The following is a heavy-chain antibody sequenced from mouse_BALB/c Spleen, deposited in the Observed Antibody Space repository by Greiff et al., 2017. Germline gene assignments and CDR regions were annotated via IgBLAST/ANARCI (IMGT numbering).Heavy chain of an antibody. CDR2: INSNGGST. V-gene: IGHV5-6-2*01. D-gene: IGHD1-1*01. Sequence: EVQLVESGGGLVKLGGSLKLSCAASGFTFSSYYMSWVRQTPEKRLELVAAINSNGGSTYYPDTVKGRFTISRDNAKNTLYLQMSSLKSEDTALYYCARHVEYYYGSSYGYYAMDYWGQGTSVTVSS. J-gene: IGHJ4*01. CDR1: GFTFSSYY. CDR3: ARHVEYYYGSSYGYYAMDY.